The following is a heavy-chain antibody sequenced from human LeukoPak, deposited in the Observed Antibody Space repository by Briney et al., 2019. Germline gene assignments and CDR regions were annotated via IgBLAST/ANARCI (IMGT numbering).Heavy chain of an antibody. CDR1: GYTFTGYY. V-gene: IGHV1-2*02. J-gene: IGHJ4*02. CDR3: ARGKVVTMVRGVIITYFDY. D-gene: IGHD3-10*01. CDR2: INANIGGT. Sequence: ASVTVSCKASGYTFTGYYMHWVRQAPGQGLEWMGWINANIGGTNYAQKFQGRVTMTRVTSISTAYMELSRLRSDDTAVYYCARGKVVTMVRGVIITYFDYWGQGTLVTVSS.